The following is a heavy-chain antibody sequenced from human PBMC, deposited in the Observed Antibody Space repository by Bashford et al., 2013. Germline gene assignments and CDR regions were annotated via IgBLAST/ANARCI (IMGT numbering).Heavy chain of an antibody. D-gene: IGHD6-6*01. CDR2: IYPGDSDT. J-gene: IGHJ3*02. Sequence: WVRQMPGKGLEWMGIIYPGDSDTRYSPSFQGQVTISADKSISTAYLQWSSLKASDTAMYYCARGSSSGAFDIWGQGTMVTVSS. CDR3: ARGSSSGAFDI. V-gene: IGHV5-51*01.